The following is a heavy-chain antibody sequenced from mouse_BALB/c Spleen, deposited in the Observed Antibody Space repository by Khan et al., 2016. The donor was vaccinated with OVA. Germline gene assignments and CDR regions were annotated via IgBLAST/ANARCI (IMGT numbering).Heavy chain of an antibody. J-gene: IGHJ3*01. CDR1: GYTFTSYV. CDR3: ARVGYYGKGFAY. Sequence: EVKLLESGPELVKPGASVKMSCTASGYTFTSYVMHWVKQTPGQGLEWIGYIYPNNDGPEYNEKFKGKATLTSDKSSCTAYREMSSRTAEASAVYYCARVGYYGKGFAYWGQGTLVTVSA. V-gene: IGHV1S136*01. D-gene: IGHD2-1*01. CDR2: IYPNNDGP.